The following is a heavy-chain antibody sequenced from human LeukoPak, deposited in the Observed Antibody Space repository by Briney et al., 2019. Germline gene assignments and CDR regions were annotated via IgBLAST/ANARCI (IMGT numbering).Heavy chain of an antibody. Sequence: GGSLRLSCAASGFTFDDYTMHWVRQAPGKGLEWVSLISWDGGSTYYADSVKGRFTISRDNSKSSLYLQMNSLRVEDTAVYYCSRDLRGRDDCWGQGSLVTVSS. CDR1: GFTFDDYT. CDR3: SRDLRGRDDC. V-gene: IGHV3-43*01. CDR2: ISWDGGST. D-gene: IGHD5-24*01. J-gene: IGHJ4*02.